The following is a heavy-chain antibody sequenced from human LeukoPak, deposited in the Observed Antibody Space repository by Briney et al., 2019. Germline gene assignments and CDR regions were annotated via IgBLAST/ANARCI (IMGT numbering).Heavy chain of an antibody. J-gene: IGHJ6*03. D-gene: IGHD3-10*01. Sequence: PSGTLSLTCTVSGGSISSYYWSWIRQPAGKGLEWIGRIYTSGSTNYNPSLKSRVTMSVDTSKNQFSLKLSSVTAADTAVYYCARVADFSGADYYYYYMDVWGKGTTVTVSS. V-gene: IGHV4-4*07. CDR2: IYTSGST. CDR1: GGSISSYY. CDR3: ARVADFSGADYYYYYMDV.